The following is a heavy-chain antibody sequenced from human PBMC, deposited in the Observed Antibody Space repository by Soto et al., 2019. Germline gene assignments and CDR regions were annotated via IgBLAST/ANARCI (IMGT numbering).Heavy chain of an antibody. J-gene: IGHJ4*02. V-gene: IGHV1-18*01. D-gene: IGHD6-13*01. CDR3: ARSIAAGVDFDY. CDR1: GYTFTSYG. CDR2: ISAYSGST. Sequence: QVQLVQSGAEVKKPGASVKVSCKASGYTFTSYGISWVRQAPGQGLEWMGWISAYSGSTNYAQMLQGRVTMSTDTSTSTGYMELRILRYDETAVYYCARSIAAGVDFDYWGQGTLVIVSS.